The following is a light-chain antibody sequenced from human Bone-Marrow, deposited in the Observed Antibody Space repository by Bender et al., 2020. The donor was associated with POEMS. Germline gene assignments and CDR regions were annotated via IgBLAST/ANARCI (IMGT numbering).Light chain of an antibody. CDR1: SSNIGAHA. J-gene: IGLJ3*02. V-gene: IGLV1-44*01. CDR2: SSH. CDR3: AVWDDSLNGWV. Sequence: QSVLTQPPSASGTPGQRVTISCSGGSSNIGAHAVNWYQHLPGTAPKLLIYSSHRRPSEVPDRFSGSRSGTSASLPISRLRSEDEADYYCAVWDDSLNGWVFGGGTKLTVL.